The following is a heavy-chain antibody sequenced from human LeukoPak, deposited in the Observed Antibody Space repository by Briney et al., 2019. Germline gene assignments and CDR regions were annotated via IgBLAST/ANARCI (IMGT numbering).Heavy chain of an antibody. Sequence: SETLSLTCTVSGDSISSYYWTWIRQPPGKGLEWIGYTYYSGSTSYNPSLKSRVTISVDTSKNQFSLELSSVTAADTAVYYCVRDASDFYDSHGLDYWGQGILVTVSS. CDR3: VRDASDFYDSHGLDY. J-gene: IGHJ4*02. CDR1: GDSISSYY. CDR2: TYYSGST. V-gene: IGHV4-59*01. D-gene: IGHD3-22*01.